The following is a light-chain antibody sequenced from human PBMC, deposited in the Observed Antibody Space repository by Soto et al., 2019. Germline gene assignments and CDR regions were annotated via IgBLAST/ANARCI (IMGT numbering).Light chain of an antibody. CDR1: SSNIGAGYD. CDR3: QSYDSSLSGSYV. J-gene: IGLJ1*01. V-gene: IGLV1-40*01. Sequence: QSVLTQPPSVSGAPGQRVTISCTGISSNIGAGYDVHWYQRLPGTAPKVLIYSNNNRPSGVPDRFSGSKSGTSASLAITGLQAEDESDYYCQSYDSSLSGSYVFGTGTKVTVL. CDR2: SNN.